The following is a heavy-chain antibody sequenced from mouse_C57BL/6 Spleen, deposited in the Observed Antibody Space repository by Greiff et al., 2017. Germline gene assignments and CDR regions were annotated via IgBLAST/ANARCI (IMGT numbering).Heavy chain of an antibody. CDR3: ARDQGLFDY. CDR1: GFTFSDYY. J-gene: IGHJ2*01. D-gene: IGHD2-13*01. Sequence: EVKLVESEGGLVQPGSSMKLSCTASGFTFSDYYMAWVRQVPEKGLEWVGNINYDGSSTYYLDSLKSRFIISRDNTKNILYLQMSSLKSEDTATYYCARDQGLFDYWGQGTTLTVSS. CDR2: INYDGSST. V-gene: IGHV5-16*01.